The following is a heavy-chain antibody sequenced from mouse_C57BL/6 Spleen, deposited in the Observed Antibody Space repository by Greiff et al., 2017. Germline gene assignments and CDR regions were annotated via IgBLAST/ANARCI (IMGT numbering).Heavy chain of an antibody. CDR3: TRDDSSGYDYAMGY. Sequence: EVMLVESGEGLVKPGGSLKLSCAASGFTFSSYAMSWVRQTPEKRLEWVAYISSGGDYIYYADTVKGRFTISRDNARNTLYLQMSSLKSEDTAMYYCTRDDSSGYDYAMGYWGQGTSVTVSS. J-gene: IGHJ4*01. CDR2: ISSGGDYI. CDR1: GFTFSSYA. D-gene: IGHD3-2*02. V-gene: IGHV5-9-1*02.